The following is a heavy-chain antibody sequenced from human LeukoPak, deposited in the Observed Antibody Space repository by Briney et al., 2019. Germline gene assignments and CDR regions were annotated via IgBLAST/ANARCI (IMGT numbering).Heavy chain of an antibody. CDR3: ARDPRGYCGGDCYSHRNLFDY. Sequence: SETLSLTCTVSGGSISSSSYYWGWIRQPPGKGLEWIGSIYYSGSTYYNPSLKSRVTISVDTSKNQFSLKLSSVTAADTAVYYCARDPRGYCGGDCYSHRNLFDYWGQGTLVTVSS. D-gene: IGHD2-21*02. V-gene: IGHV4-39*07. J-gene: IGHJ4*02. CDR1: GGSISSSSYY. CDR2: IYYSGST.